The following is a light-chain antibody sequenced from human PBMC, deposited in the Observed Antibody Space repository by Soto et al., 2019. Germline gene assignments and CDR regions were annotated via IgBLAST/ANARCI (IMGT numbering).Light chain of an antibody. CDR1: SSDVGGYNY. CDR3: SSYTSASTRLYL. Sequence: QSALTQPASVSGSPGQSITISCTGTSSDVGGYNYVSWYQQHPGIAPKLLIYGVTNRPSGVSTRFSGSKSGNTASLTISGLQAEDEADYHCSSYTSASTRLYLFGNGTKVTVL. V-gene: IGLV2-14*01. J-gene: IGLJ1*01. CDR2: GVT.